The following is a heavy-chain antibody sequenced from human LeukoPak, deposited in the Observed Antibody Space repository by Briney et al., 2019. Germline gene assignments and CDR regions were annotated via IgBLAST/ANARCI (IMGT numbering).Heavy chain of an antibody. CDR3: ASYDWSGDYYAGWY. J-gene: IGHJ4*02. CDR2: IWYDGSNK. Sequence: GRSLRLSCAASGVTFSSYGMHWDRQAPGKGLEWVAVIWYDGSNKYYADSVKGRFTISRDNSKNTLYLQMNSLRAEDTAVYYCASYDWSGDYYAGWYWGQGTLVTVSS. V-gene: IGHV3-33*01. D-gene: IGHD3-22*01. CDR1: GVTFSSYG.